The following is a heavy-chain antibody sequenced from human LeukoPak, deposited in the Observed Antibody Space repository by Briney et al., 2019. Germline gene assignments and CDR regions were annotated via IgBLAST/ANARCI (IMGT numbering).Heavy chain of an antibody. CDR3: VSSYCSGGSCYSASGY. CDR1: GFSFSRVW. CDR2: IKLDGSEK. D-gene: IGHD2-15*01. Sequence: GGSLRLSCAASGFSFSRVWMSWVRQAPGKGPEWVASIKLDGSEKYYVDSVKGRFTISRDNAKNTLYLQMNSLRAEDTAVYYCVSSYCSGGSCYSASGYWGQGTLVTVSS. V-gene: IGHV3-7*01. J-gene: IGHJ4*02.